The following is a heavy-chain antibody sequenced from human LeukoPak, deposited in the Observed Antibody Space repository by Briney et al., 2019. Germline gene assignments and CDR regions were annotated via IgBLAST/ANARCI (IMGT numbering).Heavy chain of an antibody. CDR2: ISAYNGNT. CDR1: GYTFTGHY. Sequence: ASVKVSCKTSGYTFTGHYMHWVRQAPGQGLEWMGWISAYNGNTNYAQKLQGRVTMTTDTSTSTAYMELRSLRSDDTAVYYCARARSGWNWFDPWGQGTLVTVSS. J-gene: IGHJ5*02. CDR3: ARARSGWNWFDP. D-gene: IGHD6-19*01. V-gene: IGHV1-18*04.